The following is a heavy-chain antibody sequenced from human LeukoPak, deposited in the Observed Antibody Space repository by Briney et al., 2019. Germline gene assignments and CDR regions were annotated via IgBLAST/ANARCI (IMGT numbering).Heavy chain of an antibody. Sequence: SETLSLTCTVSGGSISGSYWSWIRQPPGKGLEWIGYIYYSGSTNYNPSLKSRVTILVDTSNNQFSLRLNSVTAADTAVYYCARRNMVRGVIDWFDPWGQGTLVTVSS. V-gene: IGHV4-59*01. CDR1: GGSISGSY. CDR3: ARRNMVRGVIDWFDP. CDR2: IYYSGST. J-gene: IGHJ5*02. D-gene: IGHD3-10*01.